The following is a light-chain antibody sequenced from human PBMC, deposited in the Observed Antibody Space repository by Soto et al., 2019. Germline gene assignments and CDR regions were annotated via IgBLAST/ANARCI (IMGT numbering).Light chain of an antibody. CDR1: QNVDTF. CDR2: DSS. CDR3: QQRYNWPVT. Sequence: DIVLTQSPGTVSLSPGERASLSCRASQNVDTFLAWYQQKPGQPPRLLMYDSSRRITGVPARFSGSGSGTDFTLTITGLEPEDVAVYYCQQRYNWPVTLGAGTRVEI. J-gene: IGKJ4*01. V-gene: IGKV3-11*01.